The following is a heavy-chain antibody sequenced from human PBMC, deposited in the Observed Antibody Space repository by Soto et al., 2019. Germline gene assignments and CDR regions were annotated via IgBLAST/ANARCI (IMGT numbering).Heavy chain of an antibody. J-gene: IGHJ2*01. CDR1: GFTFSSYA. CDR2: ISYDGSNK. Sequence: QVQLVESGGGVVQPGRSLRLSCAASGFTFSSYAMHWVRQAPGKGLEWVAVISYDGSNKYYADSVKGRFTISRDNSKNTLYLQMNSLRAEDTAVYYCARDPLWGTAMVLWYFDLWGRGTLVTLS. D-gene: IGHD5-18*01. V-gene: IGHV3-30-3*01. CDR3: ARDPLWGTAMVLWYFDL.